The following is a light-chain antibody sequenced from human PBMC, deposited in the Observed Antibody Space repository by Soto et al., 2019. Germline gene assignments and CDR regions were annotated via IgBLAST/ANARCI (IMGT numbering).Light chain of an antibody. CDR3: QQYGSSPTT. CDR2: SAS. Sequence: EIVLTQSPGTLSLSPGERATLSCRASQSVSNSYLAWYQQKPGRAPRLLIYSASSRATDIPDRFSGSGSGTDFTLTISRLEPVDSAVYYCQQYGSSPTTFGQGTKVEIK. CDR1: QSVSNSY. J-gene: IGKJ1*01. V-gene: IGKV3-20*01.